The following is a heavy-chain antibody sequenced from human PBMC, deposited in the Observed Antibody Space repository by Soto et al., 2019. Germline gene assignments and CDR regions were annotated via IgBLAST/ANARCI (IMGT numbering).Heavy chain of an antibody. CDR1: GFTFSNYA. V-gene: IGHV3-30*18. CDR2: ISYDGNNK. D-gene: IGHD3-16*01. J-gene: IGHJ4*02. CDR3: AKDFSRFYNYFED. Sequence: GGSLRLSCVASGFTFSNYAMHWVRQAPGKGLEWVALISYDGNNKYYADSVKGRFIISRDNSKNTLFVQMNSLRAEDTAVYYCAKDFSRFYNYFEDWGQGTLVTVSS.